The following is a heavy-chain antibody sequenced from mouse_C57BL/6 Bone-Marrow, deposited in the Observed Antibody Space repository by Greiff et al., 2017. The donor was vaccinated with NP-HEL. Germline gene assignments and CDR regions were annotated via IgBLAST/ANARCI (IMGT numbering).Heavy chain of an antibody. J-gene: IGHJ2*01. V-gene: IGHV1-15*01. CDR1: GYTFTDYE. D-gene: IGHD1-2*01. Sequence: VQLQQSGAELVRPGASVTLSCKASGYTFTDYEMHWVKQTPVHGLEWIGAIDPETGGTAYNQKFKGKAILTADKSSSTAYMELRSLTSEDSAVYYCTKGGYIKDFDYWGQGTTLTVSS. CDR3: TKGGYIKDFDY. CDR2: IDPETGGT.